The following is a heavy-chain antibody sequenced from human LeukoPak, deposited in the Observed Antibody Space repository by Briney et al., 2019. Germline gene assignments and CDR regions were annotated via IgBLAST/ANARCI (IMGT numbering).Heavy chain of an antibody. J-gene: IGHJ4*02. Sequence: PGGSLRLSCAASGFTVSSNYLTWVRQAPGKGLEWVSVIYSGGNKYCADSVKGRFTISRDDSKNTLNLQMSSLTVEDTAVYYCASGGPMHSSIGFEYWGQGALVTVSS. D-gene: IGHD2-2*01. CDR3: ASGGPMHSSIGFEY. V-gene: IGHV3-53*01. CDR1: GFTVSSNY. CDR2: IYSGGNK.